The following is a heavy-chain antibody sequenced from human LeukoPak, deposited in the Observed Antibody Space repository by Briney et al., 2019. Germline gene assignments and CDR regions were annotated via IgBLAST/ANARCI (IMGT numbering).Heavy chain of an antibody. Sequence: SETLSLTCTVSGGSISSSSYYWGWIRQPPGKGLEWIGSIYYSGSTYYNPSLKSRVTISVGTSKNQFSLKLSSVTAADTAVYYCARRRGGYNSFEDFDYWGQGTLVTVSS. D-gene: IGHD5-24*01. V-gene: IGHV4-39*01. J-gene: IGHJ4*02. CDR2: IYYSGST. CDR3: ARRRGGYNSFEDFDY. CDR1: GGSISSSSYY.